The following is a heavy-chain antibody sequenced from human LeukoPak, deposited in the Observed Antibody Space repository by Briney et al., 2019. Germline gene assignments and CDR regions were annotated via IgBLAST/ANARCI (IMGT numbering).Heavy chain of an antibody. J-gene: IGHJ3*01. CDR3: ARDPTTVTKGLDV. D-gene: IGHD4-17*01. Sequence: PSETLSLTCTVSGGSSSSHYWSWIRQPPRQGLGWIGYISYIGSTNYNPSLKSRVTISVDTSKKQFSLKLSSVTAADTAVYYCARDPTTVTKGLDVWGQGTMVTVSS. CDR1: GGSSSSHY. CDR2: ISYIGST. V-gene: IGHV4-59*11.